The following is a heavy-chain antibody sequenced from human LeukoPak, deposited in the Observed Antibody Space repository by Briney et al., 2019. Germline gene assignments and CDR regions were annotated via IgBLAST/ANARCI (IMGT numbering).Heavy chain of an antibody. Sequence: PSETLSLTCAVYGGSFSGYYWSWIRQPPGKGLEWIGEINHSGSTNYNPSLKSRVTISVDTSKNQFSLKLSSVTAADTAVYYCARGAHGGKTQLDYWGQGTLVTVSS. D-gene: IGHD4-23*01. J-gene: IGHJ4*02. CDR1: GGSFSGYY. V-gene: IGHV4-34*01. CDR3: ARGAHGGKTQLDY. CDR2: INHSGST.